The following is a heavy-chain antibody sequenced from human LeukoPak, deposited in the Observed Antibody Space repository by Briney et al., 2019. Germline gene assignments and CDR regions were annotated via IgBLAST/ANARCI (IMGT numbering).Heavy chain of an antibody. CDR3: AKVRSSGWYYFDY. CDR2: ISAGGDLT. V-gene: IGHV3-23*01. J-gene: IGHJ4*02. CDR1: GFTFSSYG. Sequence: PGGFLRLSCAASGFTFSSYGMSWVRQAPGKGLEWVAAISAGGDLTNYADSVKGRFTISRDSSKNMLYVQMNSLRVEDTAVYYCAKVRSSGWYYFDYWGQGTLVTVSS. D-gene: IGHD6-19*01.